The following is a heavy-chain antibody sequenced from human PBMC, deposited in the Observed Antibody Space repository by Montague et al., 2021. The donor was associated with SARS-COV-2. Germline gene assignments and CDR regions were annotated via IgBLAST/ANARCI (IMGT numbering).Heavy chain of an antibody. CDR3: ARFVETGTTSAFDS. Sequence: SETLSLTCGVFGTSIRGNPWSWLRKPPGKGLEWIGDVRDTGTTNYNPSVRSRANIFVDTSKAQFSLTLTSVNAADTAVYYCARFVETGTTSAFDSWGQGTLVIVSS. D-gene: IGHD3-3*02. J-gene: IGHJ1*01. CDR1: GTSIRGNP. CDR2: VRDTGTT. V-gene: IGHV4-59*01.